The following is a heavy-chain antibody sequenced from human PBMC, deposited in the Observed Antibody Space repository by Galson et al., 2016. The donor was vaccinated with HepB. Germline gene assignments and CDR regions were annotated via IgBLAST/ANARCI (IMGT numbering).Heavy chain of an antibody. V-gene: IGHV3-23*01. CDR2: IGGSGGST. CDR1: GFSVGNDY. D-gene: IGHD6-13*01. Sequence: SLRLSCAASGFSVGNDYIAWVRQAPGKGLEWVSAIGGSGGSTYYADSVKGRFTISRDNSKNTVYLQMNSLRAEDTAVYYCAKGGIVAAGTPWGFDYWGQGTLVSVSS. CDR3: AKGGIVAAGTPWGFDY. J-gene: IGHJ4*02.